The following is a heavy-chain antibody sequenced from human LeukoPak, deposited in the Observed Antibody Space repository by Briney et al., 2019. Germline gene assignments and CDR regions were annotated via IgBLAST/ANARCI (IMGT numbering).Heavy chain of an antibody. V-gene: IGHV3-48*03. Sequence: GGSLRLSCAASGFTFSSYEMNWVRQAPGKGLEWVSYITSSGRNIYYADSVKGRFTISRDNAKNSLFPQMNSLRAEDTAVYYCARVPYYGSGYYFDYWGQGTPVTVSS. D-gene: IGHD3-10*01. CDR3: ARVPYYGSGYYFDY. CDR2: ITSSGRNI. CDR1: GFTFSSYE. J-gene: IGHJ4*02.